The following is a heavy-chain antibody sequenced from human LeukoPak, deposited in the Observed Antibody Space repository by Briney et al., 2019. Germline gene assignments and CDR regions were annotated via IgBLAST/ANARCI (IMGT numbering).Heavy chain of an antibody. Sequence: SETLSLTCTVPGGSISGYYWSWIRQPPGKGLEWIGYIYYSGSTNYNPSLKSRVTISVDTSKNQFSLKLSSVTAADTAVYYCARQDSSGLKFDPWGQGTLVTVSS. CDR2: IYYSGST. D-gene: IGHD3-22*01. CDR1: GGSISGYY. V-gene: IGHV4-59*01. CDR3: ARQDSSGLKFDP. J-gene: IGHJ5*02.